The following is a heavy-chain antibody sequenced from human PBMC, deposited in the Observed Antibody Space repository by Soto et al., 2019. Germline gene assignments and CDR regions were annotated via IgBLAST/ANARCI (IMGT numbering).Heavy chain of an antibody. J-gene: IGHJ3*02. CDR2: INPSGGST. CDR3: AREQEEEVGATSKLNAFDI. Sequence: AAVKVSCKASGYTFTSYYMHWVRQAPGQGLEWMGIINPSGGSTSYAQKFQGRATMTRDTSTSTVYMELSSLRSEDTAVYYCAREQEEEVGATSKLNAFDIWGQGTMVTVSS. V-gene: IGHV1-46*01. CDR1: GYTFTSYY. D-gene: IGHD1-26*01.